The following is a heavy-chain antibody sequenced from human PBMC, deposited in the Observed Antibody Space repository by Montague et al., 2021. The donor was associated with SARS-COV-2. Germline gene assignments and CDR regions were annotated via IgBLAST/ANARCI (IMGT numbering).Heavy chain of an antibody. CDR2: IYYSGST. CDR1: GGPISSSDYY. D-gene: IGHD5-18*01. Sequence: SETLSLTCTVSGGPISSSDYYWGWIRQPPGKGLEWIGTIYYSGSTYYTPSLKSRVTISVDTSKNQFSLKLTSLTAADTAVYYCARSSGYNYDISYYGMDVWGQGTTVTVSS. CDR3: ARSSGYNYDISYYGMDV. J-gene: IGHJ6*02. V-gene: IGHV4-39*01.